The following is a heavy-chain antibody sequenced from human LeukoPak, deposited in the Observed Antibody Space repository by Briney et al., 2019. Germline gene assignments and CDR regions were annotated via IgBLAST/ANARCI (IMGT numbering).Heavy chain of an antibody. V-gene: IGHV2-5*02. D-gene: IGHD1-26*01. CDR1: GFSLSTSGMG. CDR2: IYWDDDK. J-gene: IGHJ1*01. Sequence: SGPTLVNPAQTLTLTCTFSGFSLSTSGMGVGWIRQPPGKALVWLALIYWDDDKRYSPSLKSRLTITKDTSKNQVVLTMTNMDPVDTATYYCAHKVEVGVNTRYFQHWGQGTLVTVSS. CDR3: AHKVEVGVNTRYFQH.